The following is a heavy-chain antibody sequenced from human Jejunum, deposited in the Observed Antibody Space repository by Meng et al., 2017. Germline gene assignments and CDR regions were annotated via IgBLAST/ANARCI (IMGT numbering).Heavy chain of an antibody. CDR1: GFTFNKYW. Sequence: EVQLVESGGGLLQPGVSLRVSCAASGFTFNKYWMVWVRQAPGKGLVWVSRINPDGTITHSADSVKGRFTISRDNAKDTLYLQMNSLRAEDTALYYCGREQWGLPDEWGQGTLVTVSS. V-gene: IGHV3-74*01. CDR2: INPDGTIT. J-gene: IGHJ4*02. D-gene: IGHD2-21*01. CDR3: GREQWGLPDE.